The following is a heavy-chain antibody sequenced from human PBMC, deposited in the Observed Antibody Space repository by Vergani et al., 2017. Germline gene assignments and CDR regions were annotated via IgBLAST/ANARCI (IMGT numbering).Heavy chain of an antibody. CDR3: ARGGDIVATINEASGFDY. CDR2: IKQDGSEK. Sequence: EVQLVESGGGLVQPGGSLRLSCAASGFTFSSYWMSWVRQAPGKGLEWVANIKQDGSEKYYGDSVKGRFTISRDNAKNSLYLQMNSLRAEDTAVYYCARGGDIVATINEASGFDYWGQGTLVTVSS. CDR1: GFTFSSYW. V-gene: IGHV3-7*01. D-gene: IGHD5-12*01. J-gene: IGHJ4*02.